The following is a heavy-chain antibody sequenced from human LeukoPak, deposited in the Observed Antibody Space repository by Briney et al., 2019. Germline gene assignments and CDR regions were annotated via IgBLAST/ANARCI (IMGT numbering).Heavy chain of an antibody. CDR3: ARLKGSTSVFDY. CDR2: INPEGSDK. Sequence: QPGGSLRLSCVASGFTFSSHWMTWIRQAPGKGLEWVGNINPEGSDKFYVDSVKGRFTMSRDNARNSLYLQLGSLRAEDTAVYYCARLKGSTSVFDYWGQGTLVTV. D-gene: IGHD2-2*01. CDR1: GFTFSSHW. J-gene: IGHJ4*02. V-gene: IGHV3-7*03.